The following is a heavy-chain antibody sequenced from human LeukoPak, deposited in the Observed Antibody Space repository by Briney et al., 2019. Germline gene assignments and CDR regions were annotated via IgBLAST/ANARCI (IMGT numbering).Heavy chain of an antibody. CDR1: GFTFSSYA. CDR3: ATAYCGGDCYPDW. Sequence: GGSLRLSCAASGFTFSSYAMSWVRQAPGKGLEWVSAISGSGGSTYYADSVKGRFTISRDNSKNALYLQMNSLRAEDTAVYYCATAYCGGDCYPDWWGQGTLVTVSS. CDR2: ISGSGGST. D-gene: IGHD2-21*02. V-gene: IGHV3-23*01. J-gene: IGHJ4*02.